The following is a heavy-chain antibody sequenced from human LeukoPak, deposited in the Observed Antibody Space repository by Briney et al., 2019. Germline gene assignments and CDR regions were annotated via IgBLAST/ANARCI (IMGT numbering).Heavy chain of an antibody. J-gene: IGHJ4*02. CDR2: IIPIFGTA. CDR1: GGTFSGYA. V-gene: IGHV1-69*05. D-gene: IGHD2-8*02. Sequence: ASVTVSCKASGGTFSGYAISWVRQAPGQGLEWMGGIIPIFGTANYAQKFQGRVTITTDESTSTAYMELSSLRSEDTAVYYCARGRIQYWGRFDYWGQGTLVTVSS. CDR3: ARGRIQYWGRFDY.